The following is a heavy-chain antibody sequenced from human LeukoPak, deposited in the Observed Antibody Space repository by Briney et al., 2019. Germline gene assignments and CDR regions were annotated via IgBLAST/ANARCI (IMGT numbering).Heavy chain of an antibody. Sequence: GGSLRLSCAASGFTFSSYAMHWVRQAPGKGLEWVAFIRYDGSNKYYADSVKGRFTISRDNSKNTLYLQVNSLRAEDTAVYYCAKVSLGYCSSTNCLETDYCGQGTLVTVSS. CDR3: AKVSLGYCSSTNCLETDY. D-gene: IGHD2-2*01. J-gene: IGHJ4*02. CDR2: IRYDGSNK. CDR1: GFTFSSYA. V-gene: IGHV3-30*02.